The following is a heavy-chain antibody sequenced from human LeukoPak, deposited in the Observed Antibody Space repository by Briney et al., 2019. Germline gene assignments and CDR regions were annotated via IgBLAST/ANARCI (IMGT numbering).Heavy chain of an antibody. CDR3: AMRAAAGTGIDY. CDR1: GFTFSSYA. V-gene: IGHV3-23*01. CDR2: ISGSGGST. J-gene: IGHJ4*02. D-gene: IGHD6-13*01. Sequence: GRSLRPSCAASGFTFSSYAMSWVRQAPGKGLEWVSAISGSGGSTYYADSVKGRFTISRDNAKNSLYLQMNSLRAGDTAVYYCAMRAAAGTGIDYWGQGTLVTVSS.